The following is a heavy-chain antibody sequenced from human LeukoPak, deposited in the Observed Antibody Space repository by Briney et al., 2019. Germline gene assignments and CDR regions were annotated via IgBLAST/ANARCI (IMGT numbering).Heavy chain of an antibody. CDR1: GFAFSSYG. CDR3: AKDRSPITMVRGVIIGWFDP. V-gene: IGHV3-23*01. D-gene: IGHD3-10*01. J-gene: IGHJ5*02. Sequence: GGSLRLSCAASGFAFSSYGMSWVRQAPGKGLEWVSAISGSGGSTYYADSVKGRFTISRDNSKNTLYLQMNSLRAEDTAVYYCAKDRSPITMVRGVIIGWFDPWGQGTLVTVSS. CDR2: ISGSGGST.